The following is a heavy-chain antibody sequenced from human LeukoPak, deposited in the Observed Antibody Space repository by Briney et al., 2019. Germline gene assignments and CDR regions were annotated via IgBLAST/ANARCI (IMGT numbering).Heavy chain of an antibody. Sequence: PGGSLRLSCAASGFTFSSYSMNWVRQAPGKGLEWVSSISSSSSYIYYADSVKGRFPISRDNAKNSLYLQMNSLRAEDTAVYYCAREKTGEKYYYGMDVWGKGTTVTVSS. V-gene: IGHV3-21*01. CDR2: ISSSSSYI. CDR1: GFTFSSYS. D-gene: IGHD7-27*01. J-gene: IGHJ6*04. CDR3: AREKTGEKYYYGMDV.